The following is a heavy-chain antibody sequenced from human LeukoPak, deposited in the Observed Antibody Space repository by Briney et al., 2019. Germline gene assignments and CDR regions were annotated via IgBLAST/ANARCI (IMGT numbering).Heavy chain of an antibody. Sequence: ASVKVSCKPSGYTFIDNYLHWVRQAPGQGLEWMGWMNPNSGGAGFARKFQGRVTMTRDTSISTAYVELSSLTSDDTAVYYCTRGTGTSWFDYWGQGSLVTVSS. J-gene: IGHJ4*02. CDR1: GYTFIDNY. V-gene: IGHV1-2*02. D-gene: IGHD2-2*01. CDR3: TRGTGTSWFDY. CDR2: MNPNSGGA.